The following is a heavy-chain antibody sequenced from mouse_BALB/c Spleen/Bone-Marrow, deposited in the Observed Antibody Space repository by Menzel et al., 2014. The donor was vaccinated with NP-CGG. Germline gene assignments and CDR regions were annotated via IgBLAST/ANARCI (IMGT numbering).Heavy chain of an antibody. CDR3: ATGYYLDY. Sequence: VQLQQSGAELAKPGASVKMSCKASGYTFTSYWMHWVKQRPGQGLEWIGYINPSTGYTEYNQKFKDKATLTADKSSSTAYMQLSSLTSEDSAVYYCATGYYLDYWGQCTTLTVSS. V-gene: IGHV1-7*01. CDR1: GYTFTSYW. J-gene: IGHJ2*01. CDR2: INPSTGYT. D-gene: IGHD2-2*01.